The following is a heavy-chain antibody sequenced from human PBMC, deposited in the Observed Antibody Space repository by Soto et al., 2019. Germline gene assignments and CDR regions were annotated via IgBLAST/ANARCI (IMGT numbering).Heavy chain of an antibody. V-gene: IGHV3-23*01. J-gene: IGHJ3*02. CDR2: ISGSGGNT. CDR1: GFTFSSYA. CDR3: AKDQVSSREDAFDI. D-gene: IGHD2-2*01. Sequence: EVQLLESGGGLVQPGGSLRLSCAASGFTFSSYAMNWVRQAPGEGLEWVSAISGSGGNTYYADSVKGRFTISRDNSKNTLYLQMNSLRVEDTAVYYCAKDQVSSREDAFDIWGQGTMVTVSS.